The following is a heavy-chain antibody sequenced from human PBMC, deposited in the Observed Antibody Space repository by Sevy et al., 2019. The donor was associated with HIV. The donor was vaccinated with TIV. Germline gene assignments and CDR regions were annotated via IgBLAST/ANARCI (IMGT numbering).Heavy chain of an antibody. V-gene: IGHV3-7*03. CDR3: VKAFYKDDSA. CDR2: INEDGSQI. D-gene: IGHD3-3*02. J-gene: IGHJ4*02. CDR1: GLFFSAYW. Sequence: GGSLRLSCAAPGLFFSAYWMTWVRQVPGKGLEWVANINEDGSQINYVHSVRGRFTISRDNTKNSLYLQMNSLRVEDSATYYCVKAFYKDDSAWGQGTLVTVSS.